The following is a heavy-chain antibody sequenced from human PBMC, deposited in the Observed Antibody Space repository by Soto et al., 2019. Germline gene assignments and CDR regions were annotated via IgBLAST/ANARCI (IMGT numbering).Heavy chain of an antibody. J-gene: IGHJ4*02. CDR3: ARDWSIVVVAAAIVGFDY. V-gene: IGHV1-18*01. CDR1: GYTFTSYG. Sequence: GASVKVSCKASGYTFTSYGISWVRQAPGQGLEWMGWISAYNGNTNYAQKLQGRVTMTTDTSTSTAYMELRSLRSDDTAVYYCARDWSIVVVAAAIVGFDYWGRGTLVTVSS. CDR2: ISAYNGNT. D-gene: IGHD2-2*02.